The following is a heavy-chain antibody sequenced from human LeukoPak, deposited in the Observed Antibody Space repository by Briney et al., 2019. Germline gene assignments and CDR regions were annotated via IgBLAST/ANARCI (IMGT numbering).Heavy chain of an antibody. Sequence: GGSPRLSCAASGFTFSSYNMNWVRQAPGKGLEWVSYISSSSSTIYYADSVKGRFTISRDNAKNSLYLQMNSLRDEDTAVYYCAREPPGMAPGLFDPWGQGTLVTVSS. CDR3: AREPPGMAPGLFDP. V-gene: IGHV3-48*02. D-gene: IGHD6-13*01. CDR2: ISSSSSTI. J-gene: IGHJ5*02. CDR1: GFTFSSYN.